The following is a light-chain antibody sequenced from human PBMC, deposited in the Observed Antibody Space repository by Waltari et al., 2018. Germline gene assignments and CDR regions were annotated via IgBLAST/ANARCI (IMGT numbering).Light chain of an antibody. Sequence: QSALTQPASVSGSPGQSITISCSGTSSDIGAYKYVYWYQQHPGKAPKLVISEVSNRPSGVSYRFTGSKSGNTASLTISGLQTSDEALYYCSSYTGKTTLVTFGGGTKVTVL. CDR2: EVS. J-gene: IGLJ2*01. V-gene: IGLV2-14*01. CDR3: SSYTGKTTLVT. CDR1: SSDIGAYKY.